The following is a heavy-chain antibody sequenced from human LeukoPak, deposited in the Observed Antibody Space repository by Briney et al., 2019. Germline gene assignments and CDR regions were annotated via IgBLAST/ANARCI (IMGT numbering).Heavy chain of an antibody. V-gene: IGHV4-39*07. Sequence: SETLSLTCTVSGGSISSSSYYWGWIRQPPGKGLEWIGSIYYSGSTNYNPSLKSRVTISVDTSKNQFSLKLSSVTAADTAVYYCARVHTRVNKQQLVSWFDPWGQGTLVTVSS. CDR2: IYYSGST. J-gene: IGHJ5*02. D-gene: IGHD6-13*01. CDR3: ARVHTRVNKQQLVSWFDP. CDR1: GGSISSSSYY.